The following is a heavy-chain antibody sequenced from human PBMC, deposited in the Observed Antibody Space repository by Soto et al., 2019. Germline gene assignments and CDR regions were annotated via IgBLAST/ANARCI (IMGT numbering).Heavy chain of an antibody. D-gene: IGHD3-10*01. CDR3: ARLTPLGSGSTPGEFDP. Sequence: ASVKVSRKASGGTFSSYAISWVRQAPGQGLEWMGGIIPIFGTANYAQKFQGRVTITADESTSTAYMELSSLRSEDTAVYYCARLTPLGSGSTPGEFDPWGQGTLVTVSS. J-gene: IGHJ5*02. V-gene: IGHV1-69*13. CDR1: GGTFSSYA. CDR2: IIPIFGTA.